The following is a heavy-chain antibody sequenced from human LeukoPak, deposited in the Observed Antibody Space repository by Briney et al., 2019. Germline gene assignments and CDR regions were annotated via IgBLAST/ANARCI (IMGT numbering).Heavy chain of an antibody. J-gene: IGHJ4*02. V-gene: IGHV4-39*01. CDR1: GGSISSSSYY. D-gene: IGHD3-10*01. CDR3: ARNLWVGDRYGSTFDY. CDR2: IYYSGST. Sequence: SETLSLTCTVSGGSISSSSYYWGWIRQPPGKGLEWIGSIYYSGSTYYNPSLKSRVTISVDTSKNQFSLKLSSVTAADTAVYYCARNLWVGDRYGSTFDYWGQGTLVTVSS.